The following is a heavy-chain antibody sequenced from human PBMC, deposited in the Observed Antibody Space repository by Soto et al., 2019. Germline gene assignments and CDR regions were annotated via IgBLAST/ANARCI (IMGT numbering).Heavy chain of an antibody. CDR1: GDSISRSSYY. CDR3: VTVNLVGAAYYFDY. Sequence: SETLSLTCTASGDSISRSSYYWGWIRQPPGKGLEWIGYVYYSGTTYSHPSLNSRVSISVDTSENQFSLRLTSVTAADTAVYYCVTVNLVGAAYYFDYWGPGTLVTVS. D-gene: IGHD1-26*01. J-gene: IGHJ4*02. V-gene: IGHV4-30-4*01. CDR2: VYYSGTT.